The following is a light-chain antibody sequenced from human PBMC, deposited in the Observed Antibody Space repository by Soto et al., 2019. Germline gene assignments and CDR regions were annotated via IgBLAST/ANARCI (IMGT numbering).Light chain of an antibody. Sequence: EIVLTQSPATLSVTPGERATLSCRASQSVSRDLAWYQQKPGQAPRLLIYGASTRAPSIPARFSGSGSGTDFTLTISRLEPEDFAVYYCQQYGSSPITFGQGTRLEIK. CDR3: QQYGSSPIT. CDR1: QSVSRD. CDR2: GAS. J-gene: IGKJ5*01. V-gene: IGKV3-20*01.